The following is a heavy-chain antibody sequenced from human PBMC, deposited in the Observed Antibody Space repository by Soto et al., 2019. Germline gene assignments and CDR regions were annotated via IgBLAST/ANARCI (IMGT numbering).Heavy chain of an antibody. CDR2: ISYDGSNK. CDR1: GFTFSSYA. D-gene: IGHD3-10*01. V-gene: IGHV3-30-3*01. J-gene: IGHJ5*02. CDR3: ARAPELLWFGESSDP. Sequence: GGSLRLSCAASGFTFSSYAMHWVRQAPGKGLEWVAVISYDGSNKYYADSVKGRFTISRDNSKNTLYLQMNSLRAEDTAVYYCARAPELLWFGESSDPWGQGTLVTVSS.